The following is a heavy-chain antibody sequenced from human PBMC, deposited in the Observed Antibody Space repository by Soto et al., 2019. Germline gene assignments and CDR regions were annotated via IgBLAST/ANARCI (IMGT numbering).Heavy chain of an antibody. CDR1: GFTFSNAW. D-gene: IGHD6-6*01. V-gene: IGHV3-15*01. Sequence: GGSLRLSCAASGFTFSNAWMSWVRQAPGKGLEWVGRIKSKTDGGTTDYAAPVKGRFTISRDDSKNTLYLQMNSLKTEDTAVYYCTTAPPRFRAARTAWTDYWGQGTLVTVSS. CDR2: IKSKTDGGTT. CDR3: TTAPPRFRAARTAWTDY. J-gene: IGHJ4*02.